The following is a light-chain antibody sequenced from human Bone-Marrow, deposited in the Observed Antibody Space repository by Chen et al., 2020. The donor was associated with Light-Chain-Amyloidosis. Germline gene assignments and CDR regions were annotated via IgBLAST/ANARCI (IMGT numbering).Light chain of an antibody. CDR3: QSADSSGTYEVI. CDR2: RDT. J-gene: IGLJ2*01. CDR1: DLPTKY. Sequence: SYELPKPPSVSVSPGQTARITCSGDDLPTKYAYLYQQKPGQAPVLVIHRDTERPSGISERFSGSSSGTTATLTISGVQAEDEADYHCQSADSSGTYEVIFGGGTKLTV. V-gene: IGLV3-25*03.